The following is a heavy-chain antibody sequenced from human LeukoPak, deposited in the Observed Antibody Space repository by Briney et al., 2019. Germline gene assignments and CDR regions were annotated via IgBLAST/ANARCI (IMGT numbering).Heavy chain of an antibody. J-gene: IGHJ4*02. CDR3: ARANSLMFRGVITYFDS. CDR1: GFTFSSYG. D-gene: IGHD3-10*01. V-gene: IGHV3-48*02. CDR2: ISDSSAII. Sequence: GSLRLSCAASGFTFSSYGMNWVRQAPRKGLNYVAYISDSSAIIYYGDSVKGRFTISRDNAKNSLYLQMNRLRDEDTAVYFCARANSLMFRGVITYFDSWGQGTLVTVSS.